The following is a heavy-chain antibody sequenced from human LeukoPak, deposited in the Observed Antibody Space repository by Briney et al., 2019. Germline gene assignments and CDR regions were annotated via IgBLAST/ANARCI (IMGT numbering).Heavy chain of an antibody. CDR1: GGSFSSYA. CDR2: IIPIFGTA. CDR3: ARVFDPPS. V-gene: IGHV1-69*13. Sequence: GASVKVSCKASGGSFSSYAISWVRQAPGQGLEWMGGIIPIFGTANYAQKFQGRVTITADESTSTAYMELSSLRSQDTAVYYCARVFDPPSWGQGTLVTVSS. J-gene: IGHJ4*02. D-gene: IGHD3-9*01.